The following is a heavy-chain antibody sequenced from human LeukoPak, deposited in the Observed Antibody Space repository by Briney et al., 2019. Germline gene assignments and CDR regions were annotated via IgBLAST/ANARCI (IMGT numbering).Heavy chain of an antibody. J-gene: IGHJ3*02. CDR3: ARPTGYHAFDI. D-gene: IGHD5-18*01. CDR1: GGSISSYY. CDR2: IYYSGST. Sequence: SETLSLTCTVSGGSISSYYWSWIRQPPGKGLEWIGYIYYSGSTNYNPSLKSRVTISVDTSKNQFSLKLSSVTAADTAVYYCARPTGYHAFDIWGQGTMVTVSS. V-gene: IGHV4-59*08.